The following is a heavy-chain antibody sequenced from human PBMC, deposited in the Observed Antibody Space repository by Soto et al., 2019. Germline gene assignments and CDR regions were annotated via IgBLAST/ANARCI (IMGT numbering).Heavy chain of an antibody. J-gene: IGHJ6*02. D-gene: IGHD6-13*01. CDR3: AKVTKRAAAGRYEYYKYGMDV. CDR2: ISGSGGST. Sequence: PGGSLRLSCAASGFTFSSYAMSWVRQAPGKGLEWVSAISGSGGSTYYADSVKGRFTISRDNSKNTLYLQMNSLRAEGTAVYYCAKVTKRAAAGRYEYYKYGMDVWGQGTTVTVSS. CDR1: GFTFSSYA. V-gene: IGHV3-23*01.